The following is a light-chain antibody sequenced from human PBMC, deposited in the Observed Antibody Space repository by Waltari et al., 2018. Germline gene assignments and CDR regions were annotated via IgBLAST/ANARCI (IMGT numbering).Light chain of an antibody. J-gene: IGKJ1*01. CDR1: QTIISY. Sequence: DIQMTQSPSCLSASVGDRVTITCRASQTIISYLAWYQQKPGKAPKLLIYHASTLQSGVPSRFSGSGSGTEFTLTISSLQPEDFATYYCQQSYSVPWTFGQGTKVEIK. V-gene: IGKV1-39*01. CDR2: HAS. CDR3: QQSYSVPWT.